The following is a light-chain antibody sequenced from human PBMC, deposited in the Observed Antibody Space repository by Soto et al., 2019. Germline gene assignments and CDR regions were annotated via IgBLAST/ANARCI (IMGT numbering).Light chain of an antibody. CDR3: QQYGSSPWT. Sequence: EILLTQSKGTLSLSPGERATLSCRASQSVSSTYLAWYQQKPGQAPRLLISGASSRATGIPDRFSGSGSGTDFTLTISRLEPEDFAVYYCQQYGSSPWTFGQGTKVDNK. CDR1: QSVSSTY. CDR2: GAS. J-gene: IGKJ1*01. V-gene: IGKV3-20*01.